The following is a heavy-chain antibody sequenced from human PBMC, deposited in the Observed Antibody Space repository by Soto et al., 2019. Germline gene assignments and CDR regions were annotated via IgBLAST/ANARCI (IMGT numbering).Heavy chain of an antibody. J-gene: IGHJ3*01. V-gene: IGHV3-30*18. Sequence: SGGSLRLSCEGSGFSFSNYGIHWVRQAPGKGLEWVVVISHDGNSHHLADSVRGRFTISRDNSKNTVFLHMTSLRREDSAVYHCVKAQERSAQYFAVVITAFDFWGQGTMVTVSS. CDR1: GFSFSNYG. CDR2: ISHDGNSH. D-gene: IGHD3-22*01. CDR3: VKAQERSAQYFAVVITAFDF.